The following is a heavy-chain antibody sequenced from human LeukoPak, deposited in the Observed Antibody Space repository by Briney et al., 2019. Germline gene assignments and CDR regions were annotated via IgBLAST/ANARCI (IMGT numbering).Heavy chain of an antibody. CDR3: ARGAKYSSSWYSFGSYYYYYGMDV. V-gene: IGHV1-2*02. D-gene: IGHD6-13*01. CDR1: GYTFTGYY. CDR2: INPNSGGT. J-gene: IGHJ6*02. Sequence: ASVKVSCKASGYTFTGYYIHWVRQAPGQGLEWMGWINPNSGGTNYAQNFQGRVTMTRDTSISTAYMELSSLRSEDTAVYYCARGAKYSSSWYSFGSYYYYYGMDVWGQGTTVTVSS.